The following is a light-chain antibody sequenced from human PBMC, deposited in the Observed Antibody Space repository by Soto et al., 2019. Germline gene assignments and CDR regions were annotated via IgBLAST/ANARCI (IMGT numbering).Light chain of an antibody. V-gene: IGKV3-20*01. J-gene: IGKJ1*01. CDR1: QSVSTSY. CDR3: QQYGRSPRP. CDR2: GAS. Sequence: EIVLTQSPGTLSLSPGERATLSCRASQSVSTSYLAWYQQKPGQTPRLLIYGASSRATGIPDRCSGSGSGTVLTLTINRLAQEDLAVYYCQQYGRSPRPCGQGTKVDIK.